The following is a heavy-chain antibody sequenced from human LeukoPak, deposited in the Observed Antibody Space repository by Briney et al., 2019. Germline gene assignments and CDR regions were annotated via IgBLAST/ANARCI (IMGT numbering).Heavy chain of an antibody. CDR1: GFTFSSYW. J-gene: IGHJ4*02. CDR2: INQDGTEK. V-gene: IGHV3-7*03. D-gene: IGHD6-13*01. Sequence: GGSRRLSCEASGFTFSSYWMSGVRRAPGGGRGWLAKINQDGTEKAYVDSVRGRFTISRDNAKNSLFLQMNSLRAEDTAVYYCARGPLIAAAGTWWGQGTLVTVSS. CDR3: ARGPLIAAAGTW.